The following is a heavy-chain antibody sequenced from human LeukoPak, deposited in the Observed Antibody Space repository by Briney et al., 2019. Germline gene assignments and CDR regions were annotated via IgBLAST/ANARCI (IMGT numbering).Heavy chain of an antibody. CDR1: GFTFSDHA. Sequence: HPGGSLRLSCAASGFTFSDHAMHWVRQAPGKGLEWVAVISNDGSNKYYADSVKGRFTISRDDSKDTVYLQVNSLRAEDTAVYYCARGIYFSGSYYYWGPFDYWGQGTLVTVSS. V-gene: IGHV3-30*03. J-gene: IGHJ4*02. CDR2: ISNDGSNK. CDR3: ARGIYFSGSYYYWGPFDY. D-gene: IGHD3-10*01.